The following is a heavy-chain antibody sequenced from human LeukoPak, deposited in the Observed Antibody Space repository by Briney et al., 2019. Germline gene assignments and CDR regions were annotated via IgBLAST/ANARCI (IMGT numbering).Heavy chain of an antibody. CDR3: AREAIAAAGGFDY. D-gene: IGHD6-13*01. J-gene: IGHJ4*02. Sequence: SQTLSLTCAVSGCSISSGGYSWSWIRQPPGKGLEGIGYIYHSGSTYYNPSLKRRVTISVDRPKTQFSLKLSSVTAADTAVYYCAREAIAAAGGFDYWGQGTLVTVSS. V-gene: IGHV4-30-2*01. CDR2: IYHSGST. CDR1: GCSISSGGYS.